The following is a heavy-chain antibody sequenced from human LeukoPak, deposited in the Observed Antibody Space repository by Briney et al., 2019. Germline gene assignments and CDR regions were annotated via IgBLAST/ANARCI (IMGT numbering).Heavy chain of an antibody. V-gene: IGHV3-15*01. CDR1: GFTFNDAW. CDR2: VKSRADGGTT. CDR3: TSDPRIGRFFDS. Sequence: GGSLRLSCAASGFTFNDAWMNWVRHVPGKGLEWVGRVKSRADGGTTVYAAPVKGRFTISRDDSKDTLYLQMNSLTTEDTAVYYCTSDPRIGRFFDSWGQGTLVTVSS. J-gene: IGHJ4*02. D-gene: IGHD1-26*01.